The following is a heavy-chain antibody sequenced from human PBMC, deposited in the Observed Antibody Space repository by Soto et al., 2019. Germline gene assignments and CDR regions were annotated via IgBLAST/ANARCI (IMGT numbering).Heavy chain of an antibody. Sequence: VGSLRLSCAASGFTFSSYAMTWVRQAPGKGLEWVSTISGTGGNTYYADSVKGRFTISRDNSKNTVYLQMNSLRAEDTAVYYCVKAVDLLEFDDGGQGTLVTVS. CDR3: VKAVDLLEFDD. CDR2: ISGTGGNT. V-gene: IGHV3-23*01. CDR1: GFTFSSYA. D-gene: IGHD1-1*01. J-gene: IGHJ4*02.